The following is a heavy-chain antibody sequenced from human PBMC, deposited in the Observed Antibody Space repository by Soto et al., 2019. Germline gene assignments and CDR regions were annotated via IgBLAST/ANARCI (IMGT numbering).Heavy chain of an antibody. Sequence: PSETLSLTCTISCGSISTYYWSWIRQPPGKGLYCIGYIYYTVITNXXPSLRGRXXMSLDTSKNHXSLNLXSVTAAYTAVYYCARDKITGLLDYWAQGTLVTVSS. J-gene: IGHJ4*02. V-gene: IGHV4-59*12. CDR1: CGSISTYY. CDR3: ARDKITGLLDY. D-gene: IGHD2-8*02. CDR2: IYYTVIT.